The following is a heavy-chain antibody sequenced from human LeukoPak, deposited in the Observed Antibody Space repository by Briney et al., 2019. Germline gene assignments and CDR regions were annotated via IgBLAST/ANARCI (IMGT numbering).Heavy chain of an antibody. V-gene: IGHV4-39*07. J-gene: IGHJ4*02. CDR1: GGSISSRSYY. D-gene: IGHD3-22*01. CDR2: IYYSGST. Sequence: SETLSLTCTVSGGSISSRSYYWGWIRQPPGKGLEWIGSIYYSGSTYYNPSLKSRVTISVDTSKNQFSLKLSSVTAADTAVYYCARDPRDSSGFDYWGQGTLVTVSS. CDR3: ARDPRDSSGFDY.